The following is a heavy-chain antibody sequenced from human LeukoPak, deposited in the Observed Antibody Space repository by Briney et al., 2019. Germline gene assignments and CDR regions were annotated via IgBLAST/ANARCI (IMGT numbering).Heavy chain of an antibody. CDR3: ARSGWDDAFDI. CDR1: GYTFSSYY. Sequence: ASVKVSCKASGYTFSSYYMHWVRQAPGQGLEWMGIINPSGGSTSYAQKFQGRVTMTRDTSTSTVYMELSSLRSEDTAVYYCARSGWDDAFDIWGQGTMVTVSS. J-gene: IGHJ3*02. V-gene: IGHV1-46*01. D-gene: IGHD6-19*01. CDR2: INPSGGST.